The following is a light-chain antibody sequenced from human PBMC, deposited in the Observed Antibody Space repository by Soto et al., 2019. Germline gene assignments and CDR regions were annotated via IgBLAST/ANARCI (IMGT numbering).Light chain of an antibody. V-gene: IGLV2-14*01. J-gene: IGLJ3*02. CDR3: CSYSTSSTLL. CDR2: EVT. Sequence: QSALTQPASVSGSPGQSITISCTGTSSDVGGYNYVSWYQQHPGKGPKLMIYEVTNRPSGVSNRFSGSKSGNTASLTISGLQDDDETDYYCCSYSTSSTLLFGGGTKVTVL. CDR1: SSDVGGYNY.